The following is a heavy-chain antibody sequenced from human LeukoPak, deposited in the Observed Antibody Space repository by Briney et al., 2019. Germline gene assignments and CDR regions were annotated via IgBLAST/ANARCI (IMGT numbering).Heavy chain of an antibody. J-gene: IGHJ4*02. V-gene: IGHV1-46*01. CDR2: INPGSGTT. CDR1: GYTFTSYY. Sequence: GASVKVSCKASGYTFTSYYIHWMRQAPGQGLEWMGIINPGSGTTTYAQKFQGRVTMTRDTSTSTVYMELSSLRSEDTAVYYCARDSGGNSDVLPAVIGGSFDYWGQGTLVTVSS. D-gene: IGHD4-23*01. CDR3: ARDSGGNSDVLPAVIGGSFDY.